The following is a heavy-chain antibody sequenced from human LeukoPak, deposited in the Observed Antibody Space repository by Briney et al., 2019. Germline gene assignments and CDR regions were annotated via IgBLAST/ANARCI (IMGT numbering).Heavy chain of an antibody. CDR1: GFTFSSYW. V-gene: IGHV3-7*01. Sequence: HPGGSLRLSCAASGFTFSSYWMSWVRQAPGKGLEWVANIKQDGSEKYYVDSVKGRFTISRDNAKNSLYLQMNSLRAEGTAVYYCARVYYDILTYYFDYWGQGTLVTVSS. J-gene: IGHJ4*02. CDR2: IKQDGSEK. D-gene: IGHD3-9*01. CDR3: ARVYYDILTYYFDY.